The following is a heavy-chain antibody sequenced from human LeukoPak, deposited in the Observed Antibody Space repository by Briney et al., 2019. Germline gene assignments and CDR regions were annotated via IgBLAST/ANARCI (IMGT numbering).Heavy chain of an antibody. CDR1: GFTFSSYW. Sequence: GGSLRLSCAASGFTFSSYWMHWVRQAPGKGLVWVSRINSDGSSTSYADSVKGRFTISRDNAKNSLYLQMNSLRAEDTAVYYCAREGGSGSYNYWGQGTLVTVSS. CDR2: INSDGSST. V-gene: IGHV3-74*01. J-gene: IGHJ4*02. CDR3: AREGGSGSYNY. D-gene: IGHD3-10*01.